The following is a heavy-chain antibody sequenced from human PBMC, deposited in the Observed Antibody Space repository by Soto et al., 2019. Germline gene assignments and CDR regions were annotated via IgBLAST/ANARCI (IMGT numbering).Heavy chain of an antibody. CDR2: INHSGST. CDR3: ARDKITGLFDY. CDR1: GGSISSCGYS. Sequence: SETLSLTCAVSGGSISSCGYSWIWNRQPPGTGLEWIGEINHSGSTNYNPSLKSRVTISVDTSKNQFSLKLTSVTAADTAVYYCARDKITGLFDYWGQGTLVTVSS. J-gene: IGHJ4*02. D-gene: IGHD2-8*02. V-gene: IGHV4-30-2*01.